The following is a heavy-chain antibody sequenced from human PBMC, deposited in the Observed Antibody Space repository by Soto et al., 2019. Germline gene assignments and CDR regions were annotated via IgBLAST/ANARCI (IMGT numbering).Heavy chain of an antibody. J-gene: IGHJ4*02. Sequence: QLLESGPGLVKPSETLSLTCTVSTGSITSGDYFWGWIRQPPGKGLEFIGSMHSSGGTYYSPSLKSRVSISMDKSKNQSSLKLTSVTTADTAVYFCAGVVVGATRQTGSDHWGQGTLVTVS. CDR1: TGSITSGDYF. CDR2: MHSSGGT. CDR3: AGVVVGATRQTGSDH. D-gene: IGHD2-15*01. V-gene: IGHV4-39*01.